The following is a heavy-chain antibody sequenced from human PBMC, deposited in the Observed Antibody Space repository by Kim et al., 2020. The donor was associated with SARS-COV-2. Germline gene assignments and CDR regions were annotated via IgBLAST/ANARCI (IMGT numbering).Heavy chain of an antibody. Sequence: GGSLRLSCAASGFTFSSYEMNWVRQAPGKGLEWVSYISSSGSIIYYADSVKGRFTISRDNAKNSLYLQMNSLRAEDTAVYYCAREVGITMVRGGYYYGMDVWGQGTTVTVSS. CDR1: GFTFSSYE. CDR3: AREVGITMVRGGYYYGMDV. CDR2: ISSSGSII. V-gene: IGHV3-48*03. D-gene: IGHD3-10*01. J-gene: IGHJ6*02.